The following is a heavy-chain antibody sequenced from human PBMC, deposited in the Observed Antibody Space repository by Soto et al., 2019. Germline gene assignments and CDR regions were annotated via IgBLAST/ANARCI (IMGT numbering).Heavy chain of an antibody. CDR1: GGSISSYY. CDR3: ASLLLTYYYDSSGYYGGWFDP. V-gene: IGHV4-59*08. CDR2: IYYSGST. J-gene: IGHJ5*02. D-gene: IGHD3-22*01. Sequence: QVQLQESGPGLVKPSETLSLTCTVSGGSISSYYWSWIRQPPGKGLEWIGYIYYSGSTNYNPSLKSRVTISVDTSKNQFSLKLSSVTAADTAVYYCASLLLTYYYDSSGYYGGWFDPWGQGTLVTVSS.